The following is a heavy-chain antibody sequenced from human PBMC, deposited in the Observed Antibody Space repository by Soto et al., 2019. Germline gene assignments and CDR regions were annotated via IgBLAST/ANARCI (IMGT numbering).Heavy chain of an antibody. J-gene: IGHJ4*02. CDR3: ARLVTTYYDFWSGYLD. D-gene: IGHD3-3*01. CDR1: GYSFTSYW. V-gene: IGHV5-51*01. Sequence: EVQLVQSGAEVKKPGESLKISCKGSGYSFTSYWIGWVRQMPGKGLEWMGIIYPGDSDTRYSPSFQGQVTISADKSISTAYLQWSSLKASDTAMYYCARLVTTYYDFWSGYLDWGQGTLVTVSS. CDR2: IYPGDSDT.